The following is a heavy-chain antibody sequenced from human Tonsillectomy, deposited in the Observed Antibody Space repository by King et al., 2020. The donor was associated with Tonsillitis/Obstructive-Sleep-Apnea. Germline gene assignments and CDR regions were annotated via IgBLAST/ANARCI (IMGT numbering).Heavy chain of an antibody. CDR1: VGTFSSYA. V-gene: IGHV1-69*01. D-gene: IGHD4-11*01. CDR3: ARDGPIYSPLDL. Sequence: GQLVQSGAEVKKPGSSVKVSCKASVGTFSSYAISWVRQAPGQGLEWMGGIIPLFGTANYAHKCQGRVTITADEATSTAYMELSSLRSEDTAVYYCARDGPIYSPLDLWGRGTLVTVSS. J-gene: IGHJ2*01. CDR2: IIPLFGTA.